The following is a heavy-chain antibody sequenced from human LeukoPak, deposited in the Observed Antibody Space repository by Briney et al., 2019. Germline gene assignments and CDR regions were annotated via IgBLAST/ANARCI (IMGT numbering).Heavy chain of an antibody. CDR1: GFTFSSYA. CDR2: ISYDGTNQ. Sequence: PGRSLRLSCAVSGFTFSSYAMYWVRQAPGKGLEWVAVISYDGTNQYYEDSVKGRFYISSENYKKTLYLQMNSLGADDTAVYYCATQQLNGGVDYWGQGTLVTVSS. V-gene: IGHV3-30-3*01. J-gene: IGHJ4*02. CDR3: ATQQLNGGVDY. D-gene: IGHD6-13*01.